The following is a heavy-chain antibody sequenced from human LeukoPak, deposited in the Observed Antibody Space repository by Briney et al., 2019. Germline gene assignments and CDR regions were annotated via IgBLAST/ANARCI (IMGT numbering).Heavy chain of an antibody. CDR2: ISWEGQTT. Sequence: GGSLRLSCAASGFTFDDYAMHWFRHAPGKGLEWVALISWEGQTTYYADSVRGRFTISRDNSKNSLYLQMNSLRTEDTAFYYCTRDTDYGSATNYFDSWGQGTLVSVSS. CDR3: TRDTDYGSATNYFDS. CDR1: GFTFDDYA. V-gene: IGHV3-43*01. D-gene: IGHD3-10*01. J-gene: IGHJ4*02.